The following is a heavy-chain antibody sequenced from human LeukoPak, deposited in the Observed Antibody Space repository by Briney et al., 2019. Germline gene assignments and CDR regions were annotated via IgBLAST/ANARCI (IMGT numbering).Heavy chain of an antibody. CDR3: ARLTTPEYFDY. CDR2: IFYTGST. Sequence: SETLSLTCAVYGGSFSGYYWSWIRQPPGKGLEWIGTIFYTGSTNYNPSLKSRLTISVDTSKNQFALNLNSVTAADTAVYYCARLTTPEYFDYWGQGTLVTVSS. J-gene: IGHJ4*02. V-gene: IGHV4-34*12. CDR1: GGSFSGYY. D-gene: IGHD4-11*01.